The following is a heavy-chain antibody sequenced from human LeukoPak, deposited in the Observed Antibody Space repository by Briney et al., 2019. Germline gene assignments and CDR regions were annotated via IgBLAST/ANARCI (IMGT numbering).Heavy chain of an antibody. CDR2: INPKSGAA. V-gene: IGHV1-2*02. J-gene: IGHJ4*02. CDR3: ARGAEAETSPLDF. Sequence: ASVKXSCKASGYIFSDYYMHWVRQAPGQGXEXLSWINPKSGAADYAQQFRGRVTMTRDTSINTDYMEMKRVTSDDTAVYYCARGAEAETSPLDFWGQGTLVIVS. CDR1: GYIFSDYY. D-gene: IGHD6-13*01.